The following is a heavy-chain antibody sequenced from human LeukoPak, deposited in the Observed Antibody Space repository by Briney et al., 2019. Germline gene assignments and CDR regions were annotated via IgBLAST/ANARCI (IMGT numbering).Heavy chain of an antibody. CDR3: AKRGVVIRVILVGFHKEAYYFDS. V-gene: IGHV3-23*01. D-gene: IGHD3-10*01. Sequence: GGSLGLSCAVSGITLSNYGMSWVRQAPGKGLEWVAGISDRGGRTNYADSVKGRFTISRENSKNTLYLQMNSLRAEDTAVYFCAKRGVVIRVILVGFHKEAYYFDSWGQGALVTVSS. CDR1: GITLSNYG. J-gene: IGHJ4*02. CDR2: ISDRGGRT.